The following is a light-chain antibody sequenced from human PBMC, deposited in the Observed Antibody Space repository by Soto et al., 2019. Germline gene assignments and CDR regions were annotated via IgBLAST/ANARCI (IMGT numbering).Light chain of an antibody. V-gene: IGKV3D-15*01. J-gene: IGKJ4*01. CDR1: QSVSSN. CDR3: QQYSVWPLT. CDR2: GAS. Sequence: EIVLTQSPATLSVSPGERAALSCRVSQSVSSNLAWYQQKPGQPPRLLIFGASTRATGIPARFSGSGSEAEFTLTISSLQSEDFAVYYCQQYSVWPLTFGGGTKVEIK.